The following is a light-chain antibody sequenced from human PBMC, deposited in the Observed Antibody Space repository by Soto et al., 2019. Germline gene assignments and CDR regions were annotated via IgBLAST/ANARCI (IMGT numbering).Light chain of an antibody. V-gene: IGKV3-20*01. CDR1: QTVIKNY. CDR3: QKYDTSPYT. CDR2: GAS. Sequence: EIVLTQSPGTLSLSPGERATLSCRASQTVIKNYLAWYQRKPGQAPRLLIYGASNRATGIPDRFSGDGSGTDFTLTINRLEAEDSALYYCQKYDTSPYTFGQGTKVDIK. J-gene: IGKJ2*01.